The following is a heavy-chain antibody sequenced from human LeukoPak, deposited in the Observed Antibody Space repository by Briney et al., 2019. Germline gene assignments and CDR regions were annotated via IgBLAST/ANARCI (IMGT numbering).Heavy chain of an antibody. CDR2: IYYSGST. Sequence: SQTLSLTCTVSGGSISSGDYYWSWIRQPPGKGLEWIGYIYYSGSTYYNPSLKSRVTISVDTSKNQFSLKLSSVTAADTAVYYCARWKGVYNWNYRLGFDYWGQGTLVTVSS. CDR3: ARWKGVYNWNYRLGFDY. J-gene: IGHJ4*02. CDR1: GGSISSGDYY. D-gene: IGHD1-7*01. V-gene: IGHV4-30-4*01.